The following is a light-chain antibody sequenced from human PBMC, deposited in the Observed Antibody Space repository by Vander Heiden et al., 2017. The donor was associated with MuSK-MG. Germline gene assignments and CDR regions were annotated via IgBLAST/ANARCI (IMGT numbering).Light chain of an antibody. CDR2: DVS. Sequence: QSALTQPASVSGSPGQSITISCTGTSSDVGGYNYVSWYQQHPGKAPKLMIYDVSYRPSVVSNRFSGSKSGNTASLTISGLQAEDEADYYCSSYTTSSTQVFGTGTKVTVL. CDR3: SSYTTSSTQV. V-gene: IGLV2-14*03. CDR1: SSDVGGYNY. J-gene: IGLJ1*01.